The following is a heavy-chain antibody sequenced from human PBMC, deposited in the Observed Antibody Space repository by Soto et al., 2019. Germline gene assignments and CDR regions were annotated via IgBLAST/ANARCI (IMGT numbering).Heavy chain of an antibody. J-gene: IGHJ4*02. D-gene: IGHD2-15*01. CDR3: ARGIYCSGGSCQDNFDY. CDR1: GGSFSGYY. V-gene: IGHV4-34*01. CDR2: INHSGST. Sequence: SETLSLTCAVYGGSFSGYYWSWIRQPPGKGLEWIVEINHSGSTNYNPSLKSRVTISVDTSKNQFSLKLSSVTAAHTAVYYCARGIYCSGGSCQDNFDYWGQGTLVTVS.